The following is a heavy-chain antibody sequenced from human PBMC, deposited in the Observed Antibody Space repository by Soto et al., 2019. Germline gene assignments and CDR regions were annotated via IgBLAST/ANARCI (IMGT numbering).Heavy chain of an antibody. D-gene: IGHD3-9*01. J-gene: IGHJ4*02. CDR1: DDSINSDKYY. Sequence: QLQLQESGPGLVKPSETLSLTCSVSDDSINSDKYYWGWIRQPPGKGLEWIGSIYYRGNAYYNPSPQARGTLTLGKSRSQFSLKLNSVTAAESAVFFCARMEGLATISYYFDFWGPGALVTVSS. V-gene: IGHV4-39*01. CDR3: ARMEGLATISYYFDF. CDR2: IYYRGNA.